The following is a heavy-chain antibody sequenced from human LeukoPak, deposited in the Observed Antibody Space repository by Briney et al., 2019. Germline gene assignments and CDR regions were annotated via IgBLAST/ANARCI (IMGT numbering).Heavy chain of an antibody. CDR1: GFTFSSYS. V-gene: IGHV3-21*01. CDR2: ISSNSSYI. CDR3: ARDLYCSSTSCPLRY. J-gene: IGHJ4*02. D-gene: IGHD2-2*01. Sequence: PGGSLRLSCAASGFTFSSYSMNWVRQAPGKGLEWVSSISSNSSYIYYADSVKGRFTISRDNAKNSLYLQMNSLRAEDTAVYYCARDLYCSSTSCPLRYWGQGTLVTVSS.